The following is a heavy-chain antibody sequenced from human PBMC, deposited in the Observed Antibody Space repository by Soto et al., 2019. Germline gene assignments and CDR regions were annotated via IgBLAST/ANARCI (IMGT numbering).Heavy chain of an antibody. J-gene: IGHJ3*02. V-gene: IGHV1-8*01. CDR1: GYTFTSYD. CDR3: ARPPGIAAADHDAFDI. D-gene: IGHD6-13*01. Sequence: ASVKVSCKASGYTFTSYDINWVRQATGQGLEWMGWMNPNSGNTGYAQKFQGRVTMTRSTSISTAYMELSSLRSEDTAVYYCARPPGIAAADHDAFDIWGQGTMVTV. CDR2: MNPNSGNT.